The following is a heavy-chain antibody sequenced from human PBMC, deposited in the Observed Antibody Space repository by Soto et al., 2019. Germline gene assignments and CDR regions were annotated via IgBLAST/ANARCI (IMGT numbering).Heavy chain of an antibody. CDR3: ACFVNGYGDHRDLHSFRTRRSFDL. CDR1: GGSVSSGSFY. Sequence: SETLSLTCSVSGGSVSSGSFYWGWIRQPPGKGLEWIGNVYYNGDTSYNPSLKSRVTISVDTSENQFSLRLNYVTAADTAVYYCACFVNGYGDHRDLHSFRTRRSFDL. V-gene: IGHV4-39*01. D-gene: IGHD5-18*01. J-gene: IGHJ2*01. CDR2: VYYNGDT.